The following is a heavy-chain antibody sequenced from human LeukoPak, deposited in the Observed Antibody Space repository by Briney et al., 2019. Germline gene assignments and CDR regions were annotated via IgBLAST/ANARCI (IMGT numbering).Heavy chain of an antibody. CDR1: GDSVSSNSAA. Sequence: SQTLSLTCAISGDSVSSNSAAWNWIRQSPSRGLEWLGRTYYRAKWYNDYAVSVKSRITINPDTSKNQFSLQLNSVTPEDTAVYYCARGHSSGYLFSNYYYMDVWGKGTTVTISS. CDR3: ARGHSSGYLFSNYYYMDV. J-gene: IGHJ6*03. CDR2: TYYRAKWYN. V-gene: IGHV6-1*01. D-gene: IGHD3-22*01.